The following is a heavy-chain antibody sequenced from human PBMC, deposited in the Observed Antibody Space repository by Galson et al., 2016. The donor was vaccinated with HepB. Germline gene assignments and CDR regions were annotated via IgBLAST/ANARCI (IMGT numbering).Heavy chain of an antibody. CDR1: GFTFSRYG. V-gene: IGHV3-30*18. Sequence: SLRLSCAASGFTFSRYGMHWVRQAPGKGLEWVAVISYDGSNKYYADSVKGRFTISRDNSKNTLFLQMNSPRAEDTAVDYCAKAQRSLYCSGGTCYSGFDSWGQGTLVTVSS. CDR2: ISYDGSNK. D-gene: IGHD2-15*01. J-gene: IGHJ4*02. CDR3: AKAQRSLYCSGGTCYSGFDS.